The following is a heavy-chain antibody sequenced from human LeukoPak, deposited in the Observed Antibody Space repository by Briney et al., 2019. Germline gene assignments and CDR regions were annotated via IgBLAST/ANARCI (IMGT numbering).Heavy chain of an antibody. CDR2: INQDGTEK. Sequence: GGTLRLSCAASGFTFSSYATSWVRQAPGKGLEWVAYINQDGTEKYYVDSVKGRFTISRDNAQNSLYLQMNSLRAEDTAVYYCARVEGSIFDYWGQGTLVTVSS. V-gene: IGHV3-7*05. J-gene: IGHJ4*02. CDR1: GFTFSSYA. CDR3: ARVEGSIFDY.